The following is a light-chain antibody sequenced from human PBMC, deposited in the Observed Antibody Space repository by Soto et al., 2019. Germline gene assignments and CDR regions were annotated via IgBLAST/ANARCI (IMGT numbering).Light chain of an antibody. Sequence: EIVLTQSPATLSLSPGERATLSCRASQSISSHLAWYQQKPGQAPRLLIYDASSRAPGIPARFSGSGSGTDFTLTISSLEPEDFAVYYCQQRSNWPLTFGGGTKVEIK. CDR3: QQRSNWPLT. CDR2: DAS. J-gene: IGKJ4*01. CDR1: QSISSH. V-gene: IGKV3-11*01.